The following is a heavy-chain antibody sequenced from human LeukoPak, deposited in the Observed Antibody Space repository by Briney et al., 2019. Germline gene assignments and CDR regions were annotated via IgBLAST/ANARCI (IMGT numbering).Heavy chain of an antibody. D-gene: IGHD2-15*01. CDR3: ARHDAVAANPNHYYGMDV. CDR2: ISYSGST. J-gene: IGHJ6*02. V-gene: IGHV4-39*01. CDR1: GGSVSSSSHY. Sequence: SETLSLTCTVSGGSVSSSSHYWGWIRQPPGKGLEWIGSISYSGSTDYNPSLKSRVTISVDTSKNQFSLKLSSVTAADTAVYFCARHDAVAANPNHYYGMDVWGQGTTVTVSS.